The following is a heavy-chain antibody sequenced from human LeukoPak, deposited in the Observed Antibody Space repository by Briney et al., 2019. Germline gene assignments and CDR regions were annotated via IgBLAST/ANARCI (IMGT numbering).Heavy chain of an antibody. CDR2: ISSSSSYL. Sequence: GGSLRLSCAASGFTFSSYSMNWVRQAPGKGLEWVSSISSSSSYLYYADSVKGRFTISRDNAKNSLYLQMNSLRAEDTAVYYCARAEGRYDFWSGYYDYYYYYYMDVWGKGTTVTVSS. CDR1: GFTFSSYS. J-gene: IGHJ6*03. D-gene: IGHD3-3*01. V-gene: IGHV3-21*01. CDR3: ARAEGRYDFWSGYYDYYYYYYMDV.